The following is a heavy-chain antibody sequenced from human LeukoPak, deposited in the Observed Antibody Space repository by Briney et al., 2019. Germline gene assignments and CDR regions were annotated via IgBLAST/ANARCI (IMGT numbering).Heavy chain of an antibody. CDR3: AKNNWNDAYYFDY. J-gene: IGHJ4*02. CDR2: ISYDGSNK. CDR1: GFTFSSYG. Sequence: GGSLRLSCAASGFTFSSYGMHWVRQAPGKGLEWVAVISYDGSNKYYADSVKGRFTISRDNSKNTLYLQMNSLRAEDAAVYYCAKNNWNDAYYFDYWGQGTLVTVSS. D-gene: IGHD1-20*01. V-gene: IGHV3-30*18.